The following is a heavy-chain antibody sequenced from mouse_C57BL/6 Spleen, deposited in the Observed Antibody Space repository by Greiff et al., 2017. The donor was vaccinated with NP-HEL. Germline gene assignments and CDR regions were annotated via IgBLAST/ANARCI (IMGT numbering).Heavy chain of an antibody. CDR2: ISSGSSTI. CDR1: GFTFSDYG. J-gene: IGHJ4*01. CDR3: ARIYSNYVAMDY. D-gene: IGHD2-5*01. Sequence: EVKLVESGGGLVKPGGSLKLSCAASGFTFSDYGMHWVRQAPETGLEWVAYISSGSSTIYYADTVKGRFTISRDNAKNTLFLQMTSLRSEDTAMYYCARIYSNYVAMDYWGQGTSVTVSS. V-gene: IGHV5-17*01.